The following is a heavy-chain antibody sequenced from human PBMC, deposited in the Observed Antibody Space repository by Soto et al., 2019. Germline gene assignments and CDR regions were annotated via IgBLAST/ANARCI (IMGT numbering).Heavy chain of an antibody. D-gene: IGHD6-13*01. CDR1: GGSISSYY. J-gene: IGHJ5*02. V-gene: IGHV4-59*01. Sequence: QVQLQESGPGLVKPSETLSLTCTVSGGSISSYYWSWIRQPPGKGLEWIGYIYYSGSTNYNPSLTRRVTISVDTSKSHFSLKLGSVSAAAPAVYYCARFYRSPCFDPWGQGTLVTVSS. CDR2: IYYSGST. CDR3: ARFYRSPCFDP.